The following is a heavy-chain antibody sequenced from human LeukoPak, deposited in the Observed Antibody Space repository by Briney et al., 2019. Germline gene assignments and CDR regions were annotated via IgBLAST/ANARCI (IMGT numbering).Heavy chain of an antibody. J-gene: IGHJ4*02. CDR1: GYTVTSYG. V-gene: IGHV1-18*01. CDR2: ISAYNGNT. CDR3: ARALVGATQIDY. D-gene: IGHD1-26*01. Sequence: ASVKVSCKASGYTVTSYGISWVRQSPGQGREWMGWISAYNGNTNYAQKLQGRVTMTTDTSTSTAYMELRSLRSDDTAVYYCARALVGATQIDYWGQGTLVTVSS.